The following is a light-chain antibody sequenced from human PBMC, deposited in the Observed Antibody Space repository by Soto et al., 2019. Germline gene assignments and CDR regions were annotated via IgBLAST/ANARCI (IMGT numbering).Light chain of an antibody. J-gene: IGKJ4*01. CDR2: DAS. V-gene: IGKV3-11*01. CDR3: QQRSDWPLT. Sequence: EIVLTQSPTTLSLSPGERATLSCRASQSVSSYFACYQQKPGQAPRLLIYDASTRAAGIPARFSGSGSGTDFTLTISSLEPEDFAVYYCQQRSDWPLTFGGGTKVDIK. CDR1: QSVSSY.